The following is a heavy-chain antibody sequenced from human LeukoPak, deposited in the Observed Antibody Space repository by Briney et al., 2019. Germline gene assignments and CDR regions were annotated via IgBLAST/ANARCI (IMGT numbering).Heavy chain of an antibody. V-gene: IGHV4-39*01. CDR3: ARQRITMIVVVMPDAFDI. CDR2: IYYSGST. CDR1: GGSISSSSYC. D-gene: IGHD3-22*01. J-gene: IGHJ3*02. Sequence: SETLSLTCTVSGGSISSSSYCWGWIRQPPGKGLEWIGSIYYSGSTYYNPSLKSRVTISVDTSKNQFSLKLSSVTAADTAVYYCARQRITMIVVVMPDAFDIWGQGTMVTVSS.